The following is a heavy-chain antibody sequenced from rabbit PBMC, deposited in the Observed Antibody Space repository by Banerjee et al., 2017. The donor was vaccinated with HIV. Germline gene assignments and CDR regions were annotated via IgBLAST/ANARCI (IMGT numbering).Heavy chain of an antibody. D-gene: IGHD4-1*01. J-gene: IGHJ3*01. V-gene: IGHV1S45*01. CDR3: ARDLAGVIGWNFGL. CDR1: GFSFSNKYV. CDR2: IDTGSSSSS. Sequence: QQQLEESGGDLVKPEGSLTLTCTASGFSFSNKYVMCWVRQAPGKGLEWIACIDTGSSSSSYYASWAKGRFTISKTSSTTVTLQMTSLTAADTATYLCARDLAGVIGWNFGLWGQGTLVTVS.